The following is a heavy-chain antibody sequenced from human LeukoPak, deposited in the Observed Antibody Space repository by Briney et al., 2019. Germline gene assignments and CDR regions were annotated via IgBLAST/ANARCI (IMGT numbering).Heavy chain of an antibody. CDR3: ATEYYGANNY. CDR2: IRAKSAGGTT. V-gene: IGHV3-15*01. J-gene: IGHJ4*02. D-gene: IGHD4-17*01. Sequence: GGSLRLSCAASGLTFSIAWMRWARQSPGKGLEWVGRIRAKSAGGTTEYPAPVEGRFSISRDDSKDTMYLQMDRLQTEDSAVYYCATEYYGANNYWGQGTLVTVSS. CDR1: GLTFSIAW.